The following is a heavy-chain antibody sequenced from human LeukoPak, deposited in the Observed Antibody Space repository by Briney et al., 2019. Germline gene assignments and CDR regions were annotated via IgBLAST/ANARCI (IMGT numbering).Heavy chain of an antibody. Sequence: PSETLSLTCTVSGGSIGRSSYYWGWIRQPPGKGLDWIGSIYNSGSTYYNPSLKSRVTISVDTSKNQFSLKLSSVTAADTAVYYCARDLRDGYNRDYFDYWGQGTLVTVSS. CDR2: IYNSGST. D-gene: IGHD5-24*01. J-gene: IGHJ4*02. V-gene: IGHV4-39*07. CDR1: GGSIGRSSYY. CDR3: ARDLRDGYNRDYFDY.